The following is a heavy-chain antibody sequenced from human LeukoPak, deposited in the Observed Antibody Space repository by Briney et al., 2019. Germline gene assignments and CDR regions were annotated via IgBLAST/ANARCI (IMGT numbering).Heavy chain of an antibody. J-gene: IGHJ4*02. CDR2: ISAYNGNT. D-gene: IGHD1-26*01. V-gene: IGHV1-18*01. CDR3: ARDTEWELNPDYFDY. CDR1: GYTFRNYG. Sequence: VASVKVSCKASGYTFRNYGISWVRQAPGQGLEWMGWISAYNGNTKYAQKLQGRVTMTTDTSTNTAYMELRSLRSDDTAVYYCARDTEWELNPDYFDYWGQGTLVTVSS.